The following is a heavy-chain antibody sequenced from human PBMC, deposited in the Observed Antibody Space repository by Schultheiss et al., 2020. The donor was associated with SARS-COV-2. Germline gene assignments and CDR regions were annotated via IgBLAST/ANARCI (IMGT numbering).Heavy chain of an antibody. Sequence: GESLKISCAASGFTFSSYSMNWVRQAPGKGLEWVSSISSSSSYIYYADSVKGRFTISRDNAKNSLYLQMNSLRAEDTAVYYCARAWGRGSGSYPSPADYWGQGTLVTVSS. CDR1: GFTFSSYS. V-gene: IGHV3-21*01. J-gene: IGHJ4*02. CDR3: ARAWGRGSGSYPSPADY. D-gene: IGHD3-10*01. CDR2: ISSSSSYI.